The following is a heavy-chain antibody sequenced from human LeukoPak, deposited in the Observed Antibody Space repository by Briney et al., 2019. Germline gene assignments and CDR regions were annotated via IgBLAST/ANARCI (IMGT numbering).Heavy chain of an antibody. CDR2: INHSGST. CDR3: ARGYGVTLDY. Sequence: PSETLSLTCAVYGGSFSGYYWSWIRQPPGKGLEWIGEINHSGSTNYDPSLKSRVTISVDTSKNQFSLKLSSVTAADTAVYYCARGYGVTLDYWGQGTLVTFSS. V-gene: IGHV4-34*01. D-gene: IGHD3-16*01. J-gene: IGHJ4*02. CDR1: GGSFSGYY.